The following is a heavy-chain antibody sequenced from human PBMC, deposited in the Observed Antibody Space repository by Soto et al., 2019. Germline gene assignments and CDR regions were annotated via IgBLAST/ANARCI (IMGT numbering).Heavy chain of an antibody. CDR3: ARPLRDYYDSSGYYGGPLDY. CDR1: GFTFSSYG. CDR2: ISYDGSNK. V-gene: IGHV3-30*03. Sequence: LRLSCAASGFTFSSYGMHWVRQAPGKGLEWVAVISYDGSNKYYADSVKGRFTISRDNSKNTLYLQMNSLRAEDTAVYYCARPLRDYYDSSGYYGGPLDYWGQGTLVTVSS. D-gene: IGHD3-22*01. J-gene: IGHJ4*02.